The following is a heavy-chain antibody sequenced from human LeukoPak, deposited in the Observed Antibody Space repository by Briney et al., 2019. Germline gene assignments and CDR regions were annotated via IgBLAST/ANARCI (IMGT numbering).Heavy chain of an antibody. D-gene: IGHD2-15*01. CDR2: ISSSSSYI. J-gene: IGHJ3*02. Sequence: GGSLRPSCAASGFTFSSYSMNWVRQAPGKGLEWVSSISSSSSYIYYADSVKGRFTISKDNAKNSLYLQMNSLRAEDTAVYYCASYCSGGSCYYPWAFDIWGQGTMVTVSS. CDR3: ASYCSGGSCYYPWAFDI. V-gene: IGHV3-21*01. CDR1: GFTFSSYS.